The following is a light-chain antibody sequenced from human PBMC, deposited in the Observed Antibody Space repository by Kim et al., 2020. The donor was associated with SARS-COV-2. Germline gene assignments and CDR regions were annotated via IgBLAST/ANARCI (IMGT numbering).Light chain of an antibody. Sequence: LSPGERATLSCRASQSITSNYLAWYQQKPGQTPRLFIYGASSRATGIPDRFSGSGSGTDFTLTISRLEPEDFAVYYCQQYGGSAPFGGGTKVDIK. V-gene: IGKV3-20*01. CDR1: QSITSNY. CDR2: GAS. CDR3: QQYGGSAP. J-gene: IGKJ4*01.